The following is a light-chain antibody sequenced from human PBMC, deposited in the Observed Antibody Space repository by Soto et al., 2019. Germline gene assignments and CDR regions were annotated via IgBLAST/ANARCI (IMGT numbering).Light chain of an antibody. CDR3: QQYNAYST. CDR1: QSISNW. Sequence: DIQMTQSPSTLSASVGDRVTITCRASQSISNWLAWYQQKPGKSPKLLIYKASTLEGGVPSRFSGSGSGTEFPLTISSLQPDDFATYYCQQYNAYSTFGQGTTLEIK. V-gene: IGKV1-5*03. J-gene: IGKJ2*01. CDR2: KAS.